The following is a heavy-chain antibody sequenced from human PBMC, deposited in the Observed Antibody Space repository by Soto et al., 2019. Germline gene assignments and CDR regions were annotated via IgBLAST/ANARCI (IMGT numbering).Heavy chain of an antibody. CDR1: GFTFGDYA. Sequence: GAVRLSGTASGFTFGDYAMSWFRQAPGKGLELVGFIRTKAYGGTTEYGASVIGRVNLSRDDSKSIAYLKMNSLKTEDTAVYYCTRYLGHPWYSSGWSDHWGQGTLVTVSS. D-gene: IGHD6-19*01. V-gene: IGHV3-49*03. J-gene: IGHJ5*02. CDR3: TRYLGHPWYSSGWSDH. CDR2: IRTKAYGGTT.